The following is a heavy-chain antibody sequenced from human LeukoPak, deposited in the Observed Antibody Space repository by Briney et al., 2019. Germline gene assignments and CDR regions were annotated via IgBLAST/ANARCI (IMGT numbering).Heavy chain of an antibody. CDR2: ISGDGSTT. CDR3: TGGYSGYGNFDC. Sequence: GGSLRLSCAAIGFTSNYWMHWVRQAPGKGLVWVSRISGDGSTTFYADSVKGQFTISRDNSKNTLYLQMNSLRAEDTAVYYCTGGYSGYGNFDCWGQGTLVTVSS. V-gene: IGHV3-74*01. D-gene: IGHD5-12*01. CDR1: GFTSNYW. J-gene: IGHJ4*02.